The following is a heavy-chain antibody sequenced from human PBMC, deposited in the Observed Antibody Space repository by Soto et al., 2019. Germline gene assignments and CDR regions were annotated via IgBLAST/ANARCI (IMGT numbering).Heavy chain of an antibody. Sequence: GGSLRLSCAASGFTFSSYWMSWVRQAPGKGLEWVANIKQDGSEKYYVDSVKGRFTISRDNAKNSLYLQMNSLRAEDTAVYYCAREPRFLEWSIPYNFDYWGQGTLVTVSS. D-gene: IGHD3-3*01. V-gene: IGHV3-7*05. CDR2: IKQDGSEK. CDR3: AREPRFLEWSIPYNFDY. CDR1: GFTFSSYW. J-gene: IGHJ4*02.